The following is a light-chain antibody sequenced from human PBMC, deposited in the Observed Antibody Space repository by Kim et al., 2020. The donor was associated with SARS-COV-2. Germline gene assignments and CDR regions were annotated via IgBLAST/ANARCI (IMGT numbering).Light chain of an antibody. CDR1: SSNIERNY. Sequence: QSVLIQPPSASGTPGQRVTISCSGSSSNIERNYVYWYQQVPGTAPKVLIYRNNEQPSGVPGRFTAAKSGTSASLAISGLRSEDEADYYCAAWDDSLSGRVFGGGTKLTVL. V-gene: IGLV1-47*01. J-gene: IGLJ3*02. CDR3: AAWDDSLSGRV. CDR2: RNN.